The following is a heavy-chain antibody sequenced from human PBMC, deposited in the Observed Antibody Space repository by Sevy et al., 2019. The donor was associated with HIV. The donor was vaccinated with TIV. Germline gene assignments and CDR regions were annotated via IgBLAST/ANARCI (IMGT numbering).Heavy chain of an antibody. CDR3: ATTKDYYDSSASPFDY. Sequence: ASVKVSCKVSGYPLTQLSMHWVRQAPGKGLEWMGSFDPEDGEILYAQKFQGRVTMTEDTSTDTAYMELSSLRSEDTAVYYCATTKDYYDSSASPFDYWGQGTLVTVSS. J-gene: IGHJ4*02. CDR1: GYPLTQLS. D-gene: IGHD3-22*01. V-gene: IGHV1-24*01. CDR2: FDPEDGEI.